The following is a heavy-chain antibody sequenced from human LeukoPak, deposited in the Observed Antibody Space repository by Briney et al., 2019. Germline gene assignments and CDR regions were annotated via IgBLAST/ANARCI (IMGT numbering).Heavy chain of an antibody. D-gene: IGHD3-22*01. CDR2: IYYSGST. V-gene: IGHV4-59*01. J-gene: IGHJ4*02. CDR1: GGSISSYY. CDR3: ARSTWLLDT. Sequence: SETLSLTCTVSGGSISSYYWSWIRQPPGKGLEWIGYIYYSGSTNYNPSLKSRVTISVDTSKNQFSLKLSSVTAADTAMYYCARSTWLLDTWGQGTLVTVSS.